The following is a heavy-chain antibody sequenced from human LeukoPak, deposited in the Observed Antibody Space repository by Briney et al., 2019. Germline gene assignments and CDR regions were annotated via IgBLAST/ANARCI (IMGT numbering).Heavy chain of an antibody. CDR1: GGSFSGYC. Sequence: PSETLSLTCAVYGGSFSGYCWSWIRQPPGKGLEWIGEINHSGSTNYNPSLKSRVTISVDTSKNQFSLKLSSVTAADTAVYYCARVGLGATSDYWGQGTLVTVSS. D-gene: IGHD1-26*01. CDR3: ARVGLGATSDY. CDR2: INHSGST. V-gene: IGHV4-34*01. J-gene: IGHJ4*02.